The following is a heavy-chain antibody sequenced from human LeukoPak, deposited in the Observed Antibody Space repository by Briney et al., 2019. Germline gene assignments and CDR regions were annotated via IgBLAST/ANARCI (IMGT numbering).Heavy chain of an antibody. CDR3: ARYKPQYRWDLYYFDY. Sequence: PGGSLRLSRAASGFTLSSYWMSWVRQAPGKGLEWVANMKQDGSERYYVDSVKGRFTISRDNAKNSLYLEMNSLRAEDTSVYYCARYKPQYRWDLYYFDYWGQGTLVTVSS. V-gene: IGHV3-7*01. CDR1: GFTLSSYW. J-gene: IGHJ4*02. CDR2: MKQDGSER. D-gene: IGHD1-1*01.